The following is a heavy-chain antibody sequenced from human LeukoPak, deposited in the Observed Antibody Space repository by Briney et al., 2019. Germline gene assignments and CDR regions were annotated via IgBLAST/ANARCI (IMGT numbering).Heavy chain of an antibody. J-gene: IGHJ6*02. D-gene: IGHD2-21*01. V-gene: IGHV4-39*01. CDR3: ARGSLWFRRPYGMDV. CDR1: GGSISSSSYS. Sequence: PSETLSLTCTVSGGSISSSSYSWGWIRQPPGKGLEWIGTIYYSGYTYYNPSLKSRVTISVDTSKNQFSLKLSSVTAADTAVYYCARGSLWFRRPYGMDVWGQGTTVTVSS. CDR2: IYYSGYT.